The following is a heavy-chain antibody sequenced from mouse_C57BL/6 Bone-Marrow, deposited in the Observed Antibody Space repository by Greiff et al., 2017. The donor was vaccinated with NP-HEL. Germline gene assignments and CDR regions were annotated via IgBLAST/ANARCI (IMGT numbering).Heavy chain of an antibody. D-gene: IGHD2-5*01. Sequence: VQLQQSGAELARPGASVTMSCKASGYTFTSYTMHWVKQRPGQGLEWIGYINPSSGYTKYIQKFKDKATLTADKSSSTAYMQLSSLTSEDSAVYYCARKAYYSNYYFDYWGQGTTLTVSS. CDR2: INPSSGYT. CDR1: GYTFTSYT. J-gene: IGHJ2*01. V-gene: IGHV1-4*01. CDR3: ARKAYYSNYYFDY.